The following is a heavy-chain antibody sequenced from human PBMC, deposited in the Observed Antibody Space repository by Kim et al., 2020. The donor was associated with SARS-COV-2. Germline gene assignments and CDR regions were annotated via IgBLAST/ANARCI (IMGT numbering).Heavy chain of an antibody. V-gene: IGHV1-69*13. Sequence: SVKVSCKASGGTFSSYAISWVRQAPGQGLEWMGGIIPIFGTANYAQKFQGRVTITADESTSTAYMELSSLRSEDTAVYYCASGTAKIYYYYGMDVWGQGTTVTVSS. CDR3: ASGTAKIYYYYGMDV. D-gene: IGHD5-18*01. CDR2: IIPIFGTA. CDR1: GGTFSSYA. J-gene: IGHJ6*02.